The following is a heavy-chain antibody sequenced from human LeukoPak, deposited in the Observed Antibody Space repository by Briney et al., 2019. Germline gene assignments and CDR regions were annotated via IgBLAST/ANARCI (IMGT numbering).Heavy chain of an antibody. CDR1: GLTFSNSW. D-gene: IGHD3-10*01. V-gene: IGHV3-74*01. CDR2: INNEGTTI. Sequence: GGSLRLSCEASGLTFSNSWMHWVRQAPGKGLVWVSRINNEGTTISYADSVKGRFTISRDNAKNTLYLQMNSLRAEDTAVYYCARVSGLGMNEYYQHWGQGTQVTVAS. J-gene: IGHJ1*01. CDR3: ARVSGLGMNEYYQH.